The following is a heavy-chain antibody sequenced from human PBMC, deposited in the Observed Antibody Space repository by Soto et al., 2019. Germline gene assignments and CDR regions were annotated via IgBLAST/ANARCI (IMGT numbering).Heavy chain of an antibody. D-gene: IGHD2-15*01. J-gene: IGHJ6*04. Sequence: GASVKVSCKASGGTFSSYAISWVRQAPGQGLEWMGGIIPIFGTANYAQKFQGRVTITADESTSTAYMELSSLRSEDTAVYYCARDIVVVVAARDYYGTDVWGKGPTVTVSS. CDR2: IIPIFGTA. V-gene: IGHV1-69*01. CDR1: GGTFSSYA. CDR3: ARDIVVVVAARDYYGTDV.